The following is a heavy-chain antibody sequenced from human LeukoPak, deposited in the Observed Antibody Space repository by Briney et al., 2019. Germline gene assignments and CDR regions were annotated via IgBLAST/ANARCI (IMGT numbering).Heavy chain of an antibody. V-gene: IGHV3-7*01. J-gene: IGHJ5*02. D-gene: IGHD3-10*01. CDR3: ARPLMYYYGSETYFWFDP. Sequence: GGSLRLSCAASGFTFTTYWMGWVRQAPGKGLEWVANIKQDGSEQYYVDSVNGRFTISRDNAKNSLSLQMNSLRAEDTAVYYCARPLMYYYGSETYFWFDPWGQGTLVTVSS. CDR1: GFTFTTYW. CDR2: IKQDGSEQ.